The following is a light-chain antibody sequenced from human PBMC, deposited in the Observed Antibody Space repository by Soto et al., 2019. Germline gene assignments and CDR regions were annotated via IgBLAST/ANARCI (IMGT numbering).Light chain of an antibody. CDR1: SSDVGAGYD. CDR2: GNT. Sequence: QSVLTQPASVSGSPGQSITISCTGSSSDVGAGYDVHWYLQLPGTAPKLIIYGNTNRPSGVPDRFSGSKSGSSASLAITGLQAEDEADYYCQSHDSSLHASVFGTGTKVTVL. CDR3: QSHDSSLHASV. J-gene: IGLJ1*01. V-gene: IGLV1-40*01.